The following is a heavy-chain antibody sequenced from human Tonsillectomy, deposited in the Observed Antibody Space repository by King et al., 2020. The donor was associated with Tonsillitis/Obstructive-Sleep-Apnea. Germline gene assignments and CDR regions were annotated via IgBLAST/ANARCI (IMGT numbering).Heavy chain of an antibody. J-gene: IGHJ5*02. Sequence: VQLVESGGGVVQPGRSLRLSCEASGFTFSSYAMHWVRQAPGKGLEWVAVISYDGSNKNYEDSVKGRFTISRDKSTNTLYLQMKSLRAEDTAVYYCASDYGSWFWELRWFDPCGHGTLFTVSS. CDR2: ISYDGSNK. CDR3: ASDYGSWFWELRWFDP. D-gene: IGHD3-10*01. CDR1: GFTFSSYA. V-gene: IGHV3-30*04.